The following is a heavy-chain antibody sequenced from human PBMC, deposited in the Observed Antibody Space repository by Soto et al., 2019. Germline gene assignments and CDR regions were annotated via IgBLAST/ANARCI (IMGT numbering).Heavy chain of an antibody. CDR3: ARGEGVYAATPKYGMDV. Sequence: QVQLVQSGAEVKKPGSSVNVSCKASGGTFSSYAISWVRQAPGQGLEWMGGIIPIFGTANYAQKFQGRVTITADESTSTAYMELSRLRAEDTAVYYCARGEGVYAATPKYGMDVWGQWTTVTVSS. CDR1: GGTFSSYA. CDR2: IIPIFGTA. D-gene: IGHD1-26*01. J-gene: IGHJ6*02. V-gene: IGHV1-69*01.